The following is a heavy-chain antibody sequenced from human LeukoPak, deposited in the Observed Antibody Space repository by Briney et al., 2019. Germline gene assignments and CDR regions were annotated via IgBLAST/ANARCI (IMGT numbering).Heavy chain of an antibody. CDR1: GGSFSGYY. V-gene: IGHV4-34*01. CDR3: ARDKTIFGVVIMTAE. J-gene: IGHJ4*02. Sequence: SETLSLTCAVYGGSFSGYYWSWIRQPPGKGLEWIGEINHSGSTNYNPSLKSRVTISVDTSKNQFSLKLSSVTAADTAVYYCARDKTIFGVVIMTAEWGQGTLVTVSS. CDR2: INHSGST. D-gene: IGHD3-3*01.